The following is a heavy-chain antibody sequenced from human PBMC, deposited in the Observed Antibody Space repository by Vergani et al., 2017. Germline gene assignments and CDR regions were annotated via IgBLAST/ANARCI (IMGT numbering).Heavy chain of an antibody. D-gene: IGHD1-26*01. CDR2: IIPIFVTA. V-gene: IGHV1-69*01. CDR3: ASQVGIGVSWFDP. J-gene: IGHJ5*02. Sequence: QVQLVQSGAEVKKPGSSVKVSCKASGGTFSSYAISWVRQAPGQGLEWMGGIIPIFVTANYEQKFKGRVTITADESTSTAYMELSSLISEDTAVYYCASQVGIGVSWFDPWGQGTLVTVSS. CDR1: GGTFSSYA.